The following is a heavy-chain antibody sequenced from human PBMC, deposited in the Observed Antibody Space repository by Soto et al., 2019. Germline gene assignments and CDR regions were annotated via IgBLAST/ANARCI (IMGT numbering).Heavy chain of an antibody. Sequence: EVPLVESGGGLVQPGGSLRLSCAASGFTFSSYWMHWVRQAPGKGLVWVSRIHSDGGTTTYADPVKGRFTMSRDNAKNTLYLQMNSLRAEDTAVYYCARTYGSNSHFDYWGQGTLVTVSS. CDR2: IHSDGGTT. CDR3: ARTYGSNSHFDY. V-gene: IGHV3-74*01. D-gene: IGHD4-17*01. CDR1: GFTFSSYW. J-gene: IGHJ4*02.